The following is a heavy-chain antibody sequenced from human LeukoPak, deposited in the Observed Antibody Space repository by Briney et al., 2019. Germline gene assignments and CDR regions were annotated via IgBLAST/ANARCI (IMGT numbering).Heavy chain of an antibody. J-gene: IGHJ3*01. CDR3: ARERPTTTAFHV. CDR1: GNTFSSNM. V-gene: IGHV1-3*01. Sequence: ASVKVSCKTSGNTFSSNMINWGRQAPGQRLDWMGWINAANGNTKYSEKFQGRVHITRDTSASTVYMELNSLRSEDTAVYYCARERPTTTAFHVWGQGTMVTVS. D-gene: IGHD1-14*01. CDR2: INAANGNT.